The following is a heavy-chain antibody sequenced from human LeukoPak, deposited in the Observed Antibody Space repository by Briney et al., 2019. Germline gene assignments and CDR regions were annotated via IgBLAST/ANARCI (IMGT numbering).Heavy chain of an antibody. V-gene: IGHV4-39*07. CDR2: VYYGGTT. Sequence: PSETLSLTCTVSGGSTSSSTYYWGWVRQPPGKGLEWIGSVYYGGTTSYNPSLKSRVTISVDTSKNQFSLKLTSVTAADTAVYYCARGVPEYYDFWSGYFYYFDYWGQGTLVTVSS. CDR1: GGSTSSSTYY. D-gene: IGHD3-3*01. CDR3: ARGVPEYYDFWSGYFYYFDY. J-gene: IGHJ4*02.